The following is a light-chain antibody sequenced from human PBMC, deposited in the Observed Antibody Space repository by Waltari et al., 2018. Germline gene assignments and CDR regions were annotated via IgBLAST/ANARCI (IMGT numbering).Light chain of an antibody. CDR1: TTYIGSYH. CDR2: RND. Sequence: QSGLTPSPSVSGTPGQRVPISAHGSTTYIGSYHVYCYQQLPGATPKLPIYRNDQRPSGVPDRFSGSKSVTSASLAISGLRSEDEAFYYCAAWDDSLTAWLFGGGTKLTVL. J-gene: IGLJ3*02. CDR3: AAWDDSLTAWL. V-gene: IGLV1-47*01.